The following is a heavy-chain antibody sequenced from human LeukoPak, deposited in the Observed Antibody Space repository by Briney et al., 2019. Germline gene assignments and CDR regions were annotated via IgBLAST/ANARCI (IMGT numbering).Heavy chain of an antibody. CDR1: GYTFTSYY. Sequence: ASVKVSCKASGYTFTSYYMHWVRQAPGQGLEWMGIINPSGGSTSYAQKFQGRVTMTEDTSTDTAYMEQSSLRSEDTAVYYCATTSGQGGLWNGDWGQGTLVTVSS. CDR3: ATTSGQGGLWNGD. D-gene: IGHD3-3*01. CDR2: INPSGGST. V-gene: IGHV1-46*01. J-gene: IGHJ4*02.